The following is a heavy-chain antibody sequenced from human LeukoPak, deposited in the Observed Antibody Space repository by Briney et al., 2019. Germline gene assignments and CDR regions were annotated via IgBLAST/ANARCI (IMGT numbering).Heavy chain of an antibody. CDR2: ISWNSGSI. D-gene: IGHD6-13*01. CDR1: GFTFDDYA. J-gene: IGHJ4*02. Sequence: GGSLRLSCAASGFTFDDYAMHWVRQAPGKGLEWVSGISWNSGSIGYADSVKGRFTISRDNAKNSLYLQMNSLRAEDTAVYYCARDRRKYGSWDFDYWGRGTLVTVSS. CDR3: ARDRRKYGSWDFDY. V-gene: IGHV3-9*01.